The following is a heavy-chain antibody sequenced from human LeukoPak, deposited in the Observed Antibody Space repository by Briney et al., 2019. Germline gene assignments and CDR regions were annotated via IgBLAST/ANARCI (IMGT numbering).Heavy chain of an antibody. CDR1: GFTFSSYS. CDR3: ARELVGIADY. D-gene: IGHD6-13*01. Sequence: PGGSLRLSCAASGFTFSSYSMTWVRQAPGKGLEWVSSISSSSSYIYYADSVKGRFTVSRDNAKNSLYLQMNSLRAEDTAVYYCARELVGIADYWGQGTLVTVSS. J-gene: IGHJ4*02. V-gene: IGHV3-21*01. CDR2: ISSSSSYI.